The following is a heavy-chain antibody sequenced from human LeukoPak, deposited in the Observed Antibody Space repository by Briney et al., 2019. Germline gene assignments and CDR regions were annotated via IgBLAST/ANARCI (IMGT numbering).Heavy chain of an antibody. CDR2: INPNSGGT. V-gene: IGHV1-2*02. D-gene: IGHD6-19*01. CDR3: ASESIAVAGPDY. J-gene: IGHJ4*02. CDR1: GYTFTGYY. Sequence: ASVKVSCKASGYTFTGYYIHWVRQAPGQGLEWMGWINPNSGGTNYAQKFQGRVTMARDTSISTAYMELSRLRSDDTAVYYCASESIAVAGPDYWGQGTLVTVSS.